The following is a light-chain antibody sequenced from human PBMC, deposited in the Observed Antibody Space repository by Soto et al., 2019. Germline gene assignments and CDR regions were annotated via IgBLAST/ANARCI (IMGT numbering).Light chain of an antibody. J-gene: IGKJ4*01. Sequence: DIPMTQSPSSVSASVGDRVTITCRASQGITSWLAWYQQKPGKAPKLLIYRASNLQSGDPSRFSGSGSGTDCTLTISGLQPADFASYYCQQATTFPLTFGGGTKVEIK. V-gene: IGKV1-12*01. CDR2: RAS. CDR3: QQATTFPLT. CDR1: QGITSW.